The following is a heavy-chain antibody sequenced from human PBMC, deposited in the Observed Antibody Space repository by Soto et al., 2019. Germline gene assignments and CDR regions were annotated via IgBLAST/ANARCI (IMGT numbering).Heavy chain of an antibody. J-gene: IGHJ4*02. CDR1: GFTFSSYG. Sequence: PGGSLRLSCAASGFTFSSYGMHWVRQAPGKGLEWVAVISYDGSNKYYADSVKGRFTISRDNSKNTLYPQMNSLRAEDTAVYYCAKPIGSVAGTGGEDYWGQGTLVTVSS. CDR3: AKPIGSVAGTGGEDY. V-gene: IGHV3-30*18. D-gene: IGHD6-19*01. CDR2: ISYDGSNK.